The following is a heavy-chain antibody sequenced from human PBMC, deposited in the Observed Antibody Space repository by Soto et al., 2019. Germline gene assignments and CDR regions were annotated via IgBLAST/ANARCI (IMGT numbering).Heavy chain of an antibody. CDR1: GFTFSSYG. D-gene: IGHD3-3*01. CDR3: AKVIGYGYDFWSGKDY. V-gene: IGHV3-30*18. J-gene: IGHJ4*02. Sequence: GGSLRLSCAASGFTFSSYGMHWVRQAPGKGLEWVAVISYDGSNKYYADSVKGRFTISRDNSKNTLYLQMNSLRAEDTAVYYCAKVIGYGYDFWSGKDYWGQGTLVTVSS. CDR2: ISYDGSNK.